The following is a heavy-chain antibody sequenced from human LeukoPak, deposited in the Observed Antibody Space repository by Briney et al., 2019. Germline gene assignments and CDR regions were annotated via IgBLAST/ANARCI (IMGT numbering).Heavy chain of an antibody. CDR1: GYTFTSYY. CDR3: ARDNISVTKGGFFDY. J-gene: IGHJ4*02. V-gene: IGHV1-46*01. CDR2: INPSGGST. Sequence: ASVKVSCKASGYTFTSYYMHWVRQAPGQGLEWMGIINPSGGSTSYAQKFQGRVTITRDTSTSTVYMELSSLRSEDTAVYYCARDNISVTKGGFFDYWGQGTLVTVSS. D-gene: IGHD4-17*01.